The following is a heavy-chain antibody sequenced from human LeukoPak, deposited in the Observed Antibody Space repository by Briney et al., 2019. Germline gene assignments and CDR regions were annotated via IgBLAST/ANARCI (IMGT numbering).Heavy chain of an antibody. Sequence: SETLSLTCTVSGGSISSYYWSWIRQPPGKGLEWIGYIYYSGSTNYNPSPKSRVTISVDTSKNQFSLNLSSVTAADTAVYYCARSSGYYRNFDYWGQGTLVTVSS. D-gene: IGHD3-22*01. CDR2: IYYSGST. V-gene: IGHV4-59*01. CDR1: GGSISSYY. J-gene: IGHJ4*02. CDR3: ARSSGYYRNFDY.